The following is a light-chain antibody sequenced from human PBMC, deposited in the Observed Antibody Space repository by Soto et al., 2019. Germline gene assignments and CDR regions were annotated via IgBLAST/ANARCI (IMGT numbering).Light chain of an antibody. V-gene: IGLV2-8*01. CDR1: SSDVGSYNY. CDR2: EVS. CDR3: SSYAGSNNLV. Sequence: QSALPQPPSASGSPGQSVTIPCTGTSSDVGSYNYVSWYQHHPGKVPKLIIYEVSKRPSGVPDRFSGSKSGNTASLTVSGLQAEDEADYYCSSYAGSNNLVFGGGTKVTV. J-gene: IGLJ2*01.